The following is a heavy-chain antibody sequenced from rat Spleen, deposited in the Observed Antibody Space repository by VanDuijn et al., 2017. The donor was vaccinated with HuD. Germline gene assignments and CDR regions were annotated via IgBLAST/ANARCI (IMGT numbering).Heavy chain of an antibody. D-gene: IGHD4-2*01. Sequence: EVQVVESGGGLVQPGRSLKFSCAASGFTFSDYAMAWVRQAPKKGLEWVATIIYDGSSTYYRDSVKGRFTISRDNAKSTLYLQMDSLRSEDTATYYCARVILEYYFDYWGQGVMVTVSS. CDR1: GFTFSDYA. J-gene: IGHJ2*01. CDR2: IIYDGSST. V-gene: IGHV5-17*01. CDR3: ARVILEYYFDY.